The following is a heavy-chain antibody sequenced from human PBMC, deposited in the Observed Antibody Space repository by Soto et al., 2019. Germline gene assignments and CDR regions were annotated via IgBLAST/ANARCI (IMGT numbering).Heavy chain of an antibody. CDR2: TYYRSNWRH. D-gene: IGHD6-19*01. CDR1: GDSVSSNTAA. Sequence: SETLSLTCAISGDSVSSNTAAWNWIRSSPSRGLEWLGRTYYRSNWRHDYAVSVKSRITVNPDTSKNHFSLQLNSVTPDDTAVYYCARGVAGTGFDLWGQGTLVTVSS. CDR3: ARGVAGTGFDL. J-gene: IGHJ4*02. V-gene: IGHV6-1*01.